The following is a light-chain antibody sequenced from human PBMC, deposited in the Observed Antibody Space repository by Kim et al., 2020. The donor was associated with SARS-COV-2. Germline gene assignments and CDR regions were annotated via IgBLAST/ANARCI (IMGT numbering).Light chain of an antibody. Sequence: SESPGERATLSCRASQSVSSALAWYQHKPGQAPRLLIYGASTRATGIPARFSGSGSGTEFTLTINSLQSEDFAVYYCQEYNNEWTFGQGTKVDIK. CDR1: QSVSSA. V-gene: IGKV3D-15*01. J-gene: IGKJ1*01. CDR2: GAS. CDR3: QEYNNEWT.